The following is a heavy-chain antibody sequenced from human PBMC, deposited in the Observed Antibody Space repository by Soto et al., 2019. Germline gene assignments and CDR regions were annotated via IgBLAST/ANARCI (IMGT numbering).Heavy chain of an antibody. V-gene: IGHV1-18*01. CDR3: AKDNCGDCYSPAFDI. J-gene: IGHJ3*02. CDR1: GYTFTSYG. Sequence: ASVKVSCKASGYTFTSYGISWVRQAPGQGLEWMGWISAYNGNTNYAQKLQGRVTMTTDTSTSTAYMELRSLRSDDTAVYYCAKDNCGDCYSPAFDIWGQGTMVTVSS. D-gene: IGHD2-21*02. CDR2: ISAYNGNT.